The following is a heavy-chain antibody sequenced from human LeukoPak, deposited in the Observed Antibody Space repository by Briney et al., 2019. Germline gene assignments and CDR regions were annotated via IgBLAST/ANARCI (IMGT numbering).Heavy chain of an antibody. D-gene: IGHD6-13*01. CDR2: INSDGSST. CDR3: ARGVAAAGQKY. V-gene: IGHV3-74*01. J-gene: IGHJ4*02. CDR1: GFTFSSYW. Sequence: GGSLRLSCAASGFTFSSYWMHWVRQAPGKGLVWVSRINSDGSSTSYADSVKGRFTISRDNAKNTLYLQMNSLRAEDTAVYYCARGVAAAGQKYWGQGALVTVSS.